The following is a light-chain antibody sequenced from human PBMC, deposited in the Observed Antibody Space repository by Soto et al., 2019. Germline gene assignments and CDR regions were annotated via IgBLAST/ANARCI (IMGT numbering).Light chain of an antibody. CDR1: RSVSSY. CDR3: QYRSDWPPRLT. V-gene: IGKV3-11*01. J-gene: IGKJ4*01. Sequence: EIVLTQSPATLSSSPGERATLSCRASRSVSSYLAWYQQKPGQAPRLLIYDASDRSTGIPARFSGSGSGTEFALTISSLEPEDLAVYYYQYRSDWPPRLTFGGGTKVEIK. CDR2: DAS.